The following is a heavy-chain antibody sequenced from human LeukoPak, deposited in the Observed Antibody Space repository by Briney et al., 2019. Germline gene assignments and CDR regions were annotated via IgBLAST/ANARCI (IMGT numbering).Heavy chain of an antibody. D-gene: IGHD3-22*01. V-gene: IGHV1-3*01. CDR3: AREGSYYYYDSSGSFDY. J-gene: IGHJ4*02. CDR1: GYTFTSYA. Sequence: ASVKVSCKASGYTFTSYAMHWVRQAPGQRLEWMGWINAGNGNTKYSQKFQGRVTITRDTSASTAYMELSSLRSEDTAVYYCAREGSYYYYDSSGSFDYWGQGTLVTVSS. CDR2: INAGNGNT.